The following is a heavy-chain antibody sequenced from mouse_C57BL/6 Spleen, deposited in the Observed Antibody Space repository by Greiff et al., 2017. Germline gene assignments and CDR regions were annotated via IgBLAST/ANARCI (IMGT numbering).Heavy chain of an antibody. V-gene: IGHV1-19*01. CDR3: ARSGFYSEYFDY. Sequence: VQLQQSGPVLVKPGASVKMSCKASGYTFTDYYMNWVKQSHGKSLEWIGVINPYNGGTSYNQKFKGKATLTVDKSSSTAYMELNSLTSEDSAVYYCARSGFYSEYFDYWGQGTTLTVSS. CDR2: INPYNGGT. J-gene: IGHJ2*01. CDR1: GYTFTDYY. D-gene: IGHD3-2*02.